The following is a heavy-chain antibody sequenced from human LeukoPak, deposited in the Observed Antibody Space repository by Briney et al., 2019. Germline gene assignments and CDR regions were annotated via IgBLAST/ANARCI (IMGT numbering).Heavy chain of an antibody. Sequence: GGSLRLSCAASGFSFSTYWMYWVRQAPGKGLLWVSHINPDGTTTRFADSVKGRFTTSRDNAENTLYLQMDSLRAEDTALYYCARRHADSTGFDYWGQGALVTVSS. D-gene: IGHD4-11*01. V-gene: IGHV3-74*01. CDR1: GFSFSTYW. CDR3: ARRHADSTGFDY. CDR2: INPDGTTT. J-gene: IGHJ4*02.